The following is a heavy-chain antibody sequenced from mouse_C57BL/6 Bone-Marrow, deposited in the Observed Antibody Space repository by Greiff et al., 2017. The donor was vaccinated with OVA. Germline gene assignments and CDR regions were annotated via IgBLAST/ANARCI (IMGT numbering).Heavy chain of an antibody. D-gene: IGHD2-5*01. CDR2: INPSSGYT. J-gene: IGHJ3*01. CDR1: GYTFTSYT. Sequence: VQLQQSGAELARPGASVKMSCKASGYTFTSYTMHWVKQRPGQGLEWIGYINPSSGYTKYNQKFKDKATLTADKSSSTAYMQLSSLTSEDSAVYYCARHYSNCWFAYWGQGTLVTVSA. CDR3: ARHYSNCWFAY. V-gene: IGHV1-4*01.